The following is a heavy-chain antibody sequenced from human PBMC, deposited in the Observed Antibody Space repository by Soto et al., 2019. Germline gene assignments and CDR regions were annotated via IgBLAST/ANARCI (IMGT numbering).Heavy chain of an antibody. D-gene: IGHD1-26*01. CDR2: IIPIFGTA. V-gene: IGHV1-69*13. Sequence: SVKVSCKASGGTFSSYAISWVRQAPGQGLEWMGGIIPIFGTANYAQKFQGRVTITADESTSTAYMELSSLRSEDTAVYYCARDCKWELPFPGSFDPWGQGTLVTVSS. CDR1: GGTFSSYA. J-gene: IGHJ5*02. CDR3: ARDCKWELPFPGSFDP.